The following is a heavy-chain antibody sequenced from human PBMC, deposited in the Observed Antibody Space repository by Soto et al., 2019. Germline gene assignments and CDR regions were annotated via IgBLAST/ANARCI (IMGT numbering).Heavy chain of an antibody. V-gene: IGHV4-59*08. J-gene: IGHJ4*02. CDR3: ARGDYYVKIDS. D-gene: IGHD3-10*02. CDR1: GGSISSYY. CDR2: IYYSGST. Sequence: SETLSLTCTVSGGSISSYYWSWIRQPPGKGLEWIGYIYYSGSTNYNPSLKSRVTISVDTSKNQFSLEMSSVTAADTAFYYCARGDYYVKIDSWGQGSLVTVS.